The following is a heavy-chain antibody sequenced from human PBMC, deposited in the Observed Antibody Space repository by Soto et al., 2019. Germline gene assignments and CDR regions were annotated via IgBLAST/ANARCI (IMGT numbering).Heavy chain of an antibody. V-gene: IGHV3-30*18. D-gene: IGHD3-16*01. Sequence: GGSQRLSYAASGFTFSSYGVHWVRQAPGKGLEWVAVISYDGSNKYYADSVKGRFTISRDNSKNTLYLQMNSLRAEDTAVYYCAKVRRLGYYYYYMDVWGKGTTVTVSS. CDR3: AKVRRLGYYYYYMDV. J-gene: IGHJ6*03. CDR2: ISYDGSNK. CDR1: GFTFSSYG.